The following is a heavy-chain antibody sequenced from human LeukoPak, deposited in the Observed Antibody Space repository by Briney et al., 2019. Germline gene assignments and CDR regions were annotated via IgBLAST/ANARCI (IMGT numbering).Heavy chain of an antibody. CDR3: AREPTGYTSSSFDF. J-gene: IGHJ4*02. CDR1: GFTFSSYS. Sequence: PGGSLRLSCAASGFTFSSYSINWVRQAPGKGLEWVSYISSTSSTIYYADSVKGRFTISRDNAKNSLYLQMNSLRVEDTAIYYCAREPTGYTSSSFDFWGQGTLVTVSS. V-gene: IGHV3-48*01. D-gene: IGHD6-6*01. CDR2: ISSTSSTI.